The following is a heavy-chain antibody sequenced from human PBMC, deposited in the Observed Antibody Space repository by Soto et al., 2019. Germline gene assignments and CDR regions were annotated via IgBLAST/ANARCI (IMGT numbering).Heavy chain of an antibody. D-gene: IGHD4-17*01. CDR2: IFYSGGT. CDR3: ARGLLDYGDYLFDY. CDR1: GGSISSNDYY. Sequence: PSETLSLTCTVSGGSISSNDYYWNWVRQAPGKGPEWIAYIFYSGGTYYNPSLKSRVTISVDTSKNQFSLKLSSVTAADTAVYYCARGLLDYGDYLFDYWGQGTLVTVSS. V-gene: IGHV4-30-4*01. J-gene: IGHJ4*02.